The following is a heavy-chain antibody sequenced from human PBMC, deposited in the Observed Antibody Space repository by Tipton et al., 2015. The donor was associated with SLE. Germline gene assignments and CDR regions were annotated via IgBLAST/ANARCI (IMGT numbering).Heavy chain of an antibody. J-gene: IGHJ5*02. D-gene: IGHD3-9*01. CDR3: ARGGGVLRYFDSGKNWFDP. CDR1: GFTFSDYY. CDR2: ISSSGSTI. Sequence: SLRLSCAASGFTFSDYYMSWIRQAPGKGLEWVSCISSSGSTIYYADSVKGRFTISRDNAKNSLYLQMNSLRAEDTAVYYCARGGGVLRYFDSGKNWFDPWGQGTLVTVSS. V-gene: IGHV3-11*01.